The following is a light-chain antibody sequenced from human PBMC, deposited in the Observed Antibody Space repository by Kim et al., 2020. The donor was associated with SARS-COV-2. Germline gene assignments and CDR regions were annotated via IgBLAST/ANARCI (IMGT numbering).Light chain of an antibody. CDR2: GKH. CDR1: TLRTFH. Sequence: ALGQTVRITCQGDTLRTFHPSWYQQSPGQAPVLIMYGKHSRASGIPDRFSGSSSGNTYYLTITGAQAEDAADYYCNSRDSSGHQLVFGGGTQLTVL. J-gene: IGLJ3*02. CDR3: NSRDSSGHQLV. V-gene: IGLV3-19*01.